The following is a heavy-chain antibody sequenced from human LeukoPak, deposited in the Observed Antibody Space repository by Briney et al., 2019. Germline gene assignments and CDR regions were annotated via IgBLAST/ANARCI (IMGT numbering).Heavy chain of an antibody. Sequence: SETLSLTCAVYGGSFSGYYWSWNRQPPGKGLEWIGEINHSGSTNYNPSLKSRVTISVDTSKNQFSLKLSSVTAADTAVYYCARGRGIAARRWFDPWGQGTLVTVSS. CDR3: ARGRGIAARRWFDP. V-gene: IGHV4-34*01. CDR1: GGSFSGYY. J-gene: IGHJ5*02. CDR2: INHSGST. D-gene: IGHD6-6*01.